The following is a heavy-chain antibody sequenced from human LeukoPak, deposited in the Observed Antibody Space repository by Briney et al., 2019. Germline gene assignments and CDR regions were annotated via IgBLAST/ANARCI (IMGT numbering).Heavy chain of an antibody. Sequence: VASVKVPCKASGYTFTSYGISWVRQAPGQGLEWMGWISAYNGNTNYAQKLQGRVTMTTDTSTSTAYMELRSLRSDDTAVYYCARDSPLRYYDILTGYYAQNYYYYMDVWGKGTTVTISS. V-gene: IGHV1-18*01. CDR1: GYTFTSYG. D-gene: IGHD3-9*01. J-gene: IGHJ6*03. CDR2: ISAYNGNT. CDR3: ARDSPLRYYDILTGYYAQNYYYYMDV.